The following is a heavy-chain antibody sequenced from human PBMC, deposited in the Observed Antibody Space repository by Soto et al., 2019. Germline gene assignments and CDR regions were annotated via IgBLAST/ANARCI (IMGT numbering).Heavy chain of an antibody. J-gene: IGHJ6*02. D-gene: IGHD6-19*01. CDR1: GFTFSSYA. V-gene: IGHV3-30-3*01. Sequence: GGSLRLSCAASGFTFSSYAMHWVRQAPGKGLEWVAVISYDGSNKYYADSVKGRFTISRDNSKKTLYLQMNSLRAEDTAVYYCARDLGAAVAENYYYYYGMDVWGQGTTVTVSS. CDR2: ISYDGSNK. CDR3: ARDLGAAVAENYYYYYGMDV.